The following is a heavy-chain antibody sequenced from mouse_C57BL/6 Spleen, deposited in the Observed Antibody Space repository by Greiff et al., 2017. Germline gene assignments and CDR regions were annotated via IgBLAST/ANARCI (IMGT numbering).Heavy chain of an antibody. V-gene: IGHV1-55*01. CDR3: ARKGYYGSSLYAMDY. CDR2: IYPGSGST. J-gene: IGHJ4*01. Sequence: VQLQQPGAELMKPGASVKMSCKASGYTFTSYWITWVKQRPGQGLEWIGDIYPGSGSTNYNEKFKSKATLTVDTSSSTAYMQLSSLTSEDSAVYYCARKGYYGSSLYAMDYWGEGTSVTVSS. CDR1: GYTFTSYW. D-gene: IGHD1-1*01.